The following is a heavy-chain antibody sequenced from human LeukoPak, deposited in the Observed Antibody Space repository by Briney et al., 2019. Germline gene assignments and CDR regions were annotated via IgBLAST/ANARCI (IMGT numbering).Heavy chain of an antibody. V-gene: IGHV1-2*02. CDR1: GYTFTAYY. CDR3: ARDRGSGRLGFDY. D-gene: IGHD3-10*01. J-gene: IGHJ4*02. CDR2: INPKNGGS. Sequence: GASVKVSCKASGYTFTAYYMYWVRQAPGQGLEWMVWINPKNGGSNSAQKFQGRVTMTRDTSINTAYMELSRLRSDDTAVYYCARDRGSGRLGFDYWGQGTLVTVSS.